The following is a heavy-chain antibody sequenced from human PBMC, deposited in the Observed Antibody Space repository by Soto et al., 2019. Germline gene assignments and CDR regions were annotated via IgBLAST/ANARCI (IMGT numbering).Heavy chain of an antibody. J-gene: IGHJ4*02. CDR3: AREPSSGWQRGDFDY. CDR1: GFTFSRYS. Sequence: EVQLVESGGGLVKPGGSLRLSCAASGFTFSRYSMNWVRQAPGKGLEWVSSISSSSSYIYYADSVKGRFTISRDNAKNSLYLQMNSLRAEDTAVYYCAREPSSGWQRGDFDYWGQGTLVTVSS. D-gene: IGHD6-19*01. CDR2: ISSSSSYI. V-gene: IGHV3-21*01.